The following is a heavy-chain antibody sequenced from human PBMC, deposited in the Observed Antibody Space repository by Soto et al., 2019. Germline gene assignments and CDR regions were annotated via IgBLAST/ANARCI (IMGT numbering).Heavy chain of an antibody. J-gene: IGHJ4*02. CDR3: AADTPGFGQGEFEY. Sequence: GGSLRLSCAASGFTFRTSWMNWVRQAPGKGLGWVGHVKNGGTTDYAGPVKGRFTISRDDSKNTVYLQMSSLKTEDTAVYYCAADTPGFGQGEFEYWGQGALVTVSS. CDR1: GFTFRTSW. CDR2: VKNGGTT. D-gene: IGHD2-15*01. V-gene: IGHV3-15*01.